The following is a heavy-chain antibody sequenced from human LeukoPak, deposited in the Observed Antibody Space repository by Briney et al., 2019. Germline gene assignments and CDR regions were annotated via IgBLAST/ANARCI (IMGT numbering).Heavy chain of an antibody. D-gene: IGHD4-17*01. Sequence: PGGSLRLSCEASGFTFSSYSMNWVRQAPGKGLEWVSHISRSGGNAYYADSVRGRFTISRDTVKNSLFLQMNSLSADDTAMYYCANEIRPNDYWGQGTLVTVSS. V-gene: IGHV3-48*01. CDR1: GFTFSSYS. CDR2: ISRSGGNA. J-gene: IGHJ4*02. CDR3: ANEIRPNDY.